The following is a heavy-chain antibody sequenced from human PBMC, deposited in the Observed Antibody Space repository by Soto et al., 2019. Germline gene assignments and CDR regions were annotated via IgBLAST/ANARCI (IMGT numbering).Heavy chain of an antibody. V-gene: IGHV4-61*08. J-gene: IGHJ4*02. Sequence: SETVSLTCTVSGGCISSGGYYWSWIRQPPGKGLEWIGYIYCSGSTNYNPSLKSRVTILVDTSKNQFSLKLNSMTAADTAVYYCARHNYGSGSTYFDYWGQGTLVTVSS. CDR2: IYCSGST. CDR3: ARHNYGSGSTYFDY. D-gene: IGHD3-10*01. CDR1: GGCISSGGYY.